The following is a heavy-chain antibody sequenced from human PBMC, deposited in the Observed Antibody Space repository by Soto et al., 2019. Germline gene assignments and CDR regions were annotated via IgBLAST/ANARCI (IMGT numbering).Heavy chain of an antibody. D-gene: IGHD2-2*03. Sequence: GASVKVSCKASGGTFSSYAISWVRQAPGQGLEWMGGIIPIFGTANYAQKFQGRVTITADESTSTAYMELSSLRSEDTAVYYCASGYCSSTSCYFDPWGQGTLVTVSS. V-gene: IGHV1-69*13. CDR1: GGTFSSYA. CDR2: IIPIFGTA. J-gene: IGHJ5*02. CDR3: ASGYCSSTSCYFDP.